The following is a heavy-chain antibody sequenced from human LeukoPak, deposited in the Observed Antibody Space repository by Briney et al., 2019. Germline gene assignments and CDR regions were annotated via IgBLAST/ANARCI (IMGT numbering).Heavy chain of an antibody. Sequence: LVASVNVSCKASGGTFSSYAISWVRQAPGQGLEWMGGIIPTFGTANYAQKFQGRVTITADESTSTAYMELSSLRSEDTAVYYCARGLGGDYGDYDYWGQGTLVTVSS. J-gene: IGHJ4*02. D-gene: IGHD4-17*01. V-gene: IGHV1-69*13. CDR1: GGTFSSYA. CDR2: IIPTFGTA. CDR3: ARGLGGDYGDYDY.